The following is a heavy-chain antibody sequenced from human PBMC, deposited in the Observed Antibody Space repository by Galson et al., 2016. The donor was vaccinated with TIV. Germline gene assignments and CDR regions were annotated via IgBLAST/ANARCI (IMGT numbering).Heavy chain of an antibody. D-gene: IGHD2-2*01. CDR2: ISISSSTI. CDR1: GLSFSNSR. V-gene: IGHV3-48*04. Sequence: SLRLSCAASGLSFSNSRMNWVRQTPGKGLEWVSYISISSSTISYADSVKGRFTVSRDNAKNSLYLQMNSLRAEDTAVYYCARAGHCSRTSCYGSMDVWGQVTTVTVSS. CDR3: ARAGHCSRTSCYGSMDV. J-gene: IGHJ6*02.